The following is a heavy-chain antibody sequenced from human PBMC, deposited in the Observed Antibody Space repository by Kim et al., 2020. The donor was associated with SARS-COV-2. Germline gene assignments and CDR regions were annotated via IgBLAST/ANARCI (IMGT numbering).Heavy chain of an antibody. V-gene: IGHV4-59*01. CDR3: ARSNIAAAQYMGYHYYYYYMDV. D-gene: IGHD6-13*01. Sequence: SETLSLTCTVSGGSISSYYWSWIRQPPGKGLEWIGYIYYSGSTNYNPSLKSRVTISVDTSKNQFSLKLSSVTAADTAVYYCARSNIAAAQYMGYHYYYYYMDVWGKGTTVTVSS. J-gene: IGHJ6*03. CDR1: GGSISSYY. CDR2: IYYSGST.